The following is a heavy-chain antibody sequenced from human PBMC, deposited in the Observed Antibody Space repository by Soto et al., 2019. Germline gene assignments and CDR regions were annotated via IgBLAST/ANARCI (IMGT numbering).Heavy chain of an antibody. V-gene: IGHV1-18*01. CDR3: ARDLPYYYDSSGPRGAFDI. CDR1: GYTFTSYG. D-gene: IGHD3-22*01. J-gene: IGHJ3*02. Sequence: ASVKVSCKASGYTFTSYGISWVRQAPGQGLEWMGWISAYNGNTNYAQKLPGRVTMTTDTSTSTAYMELRSLRSDDTAVYYCARDLPYYYDSSGPRGAFDIWGQGTMVTVSS. CDR2: ISAYNGNT.